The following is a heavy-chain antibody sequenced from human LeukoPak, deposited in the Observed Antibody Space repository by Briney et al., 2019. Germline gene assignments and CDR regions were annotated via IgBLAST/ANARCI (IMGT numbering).Heavy chain of an antibody. J-gene: IGHJ3*01. V-gene: IGHV4-4*09. CDR1: GVSVSPYY. D-gene: IGHD3-3*01. CDR2: IHTSGSN. Sequence: SETLSLTCAVSGVSVSPYYWAWIRQPPGKGLEWIGYIHTSGSNNQYPSLKSRVTISVDKSKNHFSLRLTSVTAADTAVYYCARLSAAVHLGAFDLWGQGTMVTVSS. CDR3: ARLSAAVHLGAFDL.